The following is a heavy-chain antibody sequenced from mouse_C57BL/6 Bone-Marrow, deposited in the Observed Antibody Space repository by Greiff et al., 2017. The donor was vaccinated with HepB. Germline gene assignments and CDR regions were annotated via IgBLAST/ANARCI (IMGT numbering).Heavy chain of an antibody. J-gene: IGHJ3*01. Sequence: VKLVESGAELARPGASVKLSCKASGYTFTSYGISWVKQRTGQGLEWIGEIYPRSGNTYYNEKFKGKATLTADKSSSTAYMELRSLTSEDSAVYFCATIYYYGDTIAYWGQGTLVTVSA. V-gene: IGHV1-81*01. CDR3: ATIYYYGDTIAY. D-gene: IGHD1-1*01. CDR2: IYPRSGNT. CDR1: GYTFTSYG.